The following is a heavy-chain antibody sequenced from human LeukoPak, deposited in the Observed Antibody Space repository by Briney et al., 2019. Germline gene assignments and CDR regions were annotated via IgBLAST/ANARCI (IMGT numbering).Heavy chain of an antibody. D-gene: IGHD6-13*01. Sequence: GSLRLSCAASGFPFSSYGMHWVRQAPGKGLGWVAVIWYGGSNKYYADSVKGRFTISRDNSKNTLYLQMNSLRAEDTAVYYCAKDSKPYSSSWVLDYWGQGTLVTVSS. CDR2: IWYGGSNK. CDR1: GFPFSSYG. V-gene: IGHV3-30*02. CDR3: AKDSKPYSSSWVLDY. J-gene: IGHJ4*02.